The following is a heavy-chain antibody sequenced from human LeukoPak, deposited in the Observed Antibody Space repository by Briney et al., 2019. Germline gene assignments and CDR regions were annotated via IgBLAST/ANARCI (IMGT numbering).Heavy chain of an antibody. J-gene: IGHJ4*02. V-gene: IGHV1-69*13. CDR2: IIPIFGTA. CDR3: ARNPLNYYDSSGYQHY. Sequence: GASVKVSCKASGYTFTSYGISWVRQAPGQGLEWMGGIIPIFGTANYAQKFQGRVTITADESTSTAYMELSSLRSEDTAVYYCARNPLNYYDSSGYQHYWGQGTLVTVSS. CDR1: GYTFTSYG. D-gene: IGHD3-22*01.